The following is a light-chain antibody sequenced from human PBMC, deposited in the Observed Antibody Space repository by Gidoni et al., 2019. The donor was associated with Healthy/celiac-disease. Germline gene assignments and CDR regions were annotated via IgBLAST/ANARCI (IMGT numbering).Light chain of an antibody. CDR3: QQYNNWPPYT. Sequence: EIVMTQSPATLSVSPGERATLSCRASQSVSSNLAWYQQKPGQAPGLRSYGASTRATGIPARFSGSGSGTEFTLTISSLQSEDFAVYYCQQYNNWPPYTFGQGTKLEIK. CDR1: QSVSSN. CDR2: GAS. J-gene: IGKJ2*01. V-gene: IGKV3-15*01.